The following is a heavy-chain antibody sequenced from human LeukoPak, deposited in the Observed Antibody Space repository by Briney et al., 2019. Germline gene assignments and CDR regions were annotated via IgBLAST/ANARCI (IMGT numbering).Heavy chain of an antibody. CDR3: GRAYSSGAWFDP. V-gene: IGHV3-66*01. CDR2: IYSGGST. CDR1: GFTVSSNY. Sequence: GGSLRLSCAASGFTVSSNYMSWVRQAPGKGLEWVSVIYSGGSTYYADSVKGRFTISRDNSKNTLYLQMNSLRAEDTAVYYCGRAYSSGAWFDPWGQGTLVTVSS. J-gene: IGHJ5*02. D-gene: IGHD6-25*01.